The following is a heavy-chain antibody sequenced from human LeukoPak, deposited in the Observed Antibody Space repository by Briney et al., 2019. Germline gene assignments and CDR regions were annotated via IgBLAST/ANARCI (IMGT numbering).Heavy chain of an antibody. D-gene: IGHD3-3*01. V-gene: IGHV3-21*01. CDR1: GFTFSSYS. CDR3: ARGSTYYDFWSGLSFGY. Sequence: GGSLRLPCAASGFTFSSYSMNWVRQAPGKGLEWVSSISSSSSYIYYADSVKGRFTISRDNAKNSLYLQMSSLRAEDTAVYYCARGSTYYDFWSGLSFGYWGQGTLVTVSS. CDR2: ISSSSSYI. J-gene: IGHJ4*02.